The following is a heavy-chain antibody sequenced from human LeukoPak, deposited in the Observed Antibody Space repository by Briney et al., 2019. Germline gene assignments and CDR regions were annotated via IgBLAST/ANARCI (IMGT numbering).Heavy chain of an antibody. V-gene: IGHV4-39*01. CDR2: IYYSGST. Sequence: PSETLSLTCTVSGGSISSSSYYWGWIRQPPGKGLEWIGSIYYSGSTYYNPSLKSRVTISVDTSKNQFSLKLSSVTAADTAVYYCARRGYTNWYFDLWGRGTLVTVSS. CDR1: GGSISSSSYY. CDR3: ARRGYTNWYFDL. J-gene: IGHJ2*01. D-gene: IGHD5-18*01.